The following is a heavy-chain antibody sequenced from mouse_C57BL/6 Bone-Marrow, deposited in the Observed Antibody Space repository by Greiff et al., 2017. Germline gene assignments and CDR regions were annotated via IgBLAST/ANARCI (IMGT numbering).Heavy chain of an antibody. CDR1: GYTFTNYW. CDR3: AKGRMWYFDV. Sequence: VQLQQSGAELVRPGTSVKMSCKASGYTFTNYWIGWAKQRPGHGLEWIGDIYPGGGYTNYNKKFKGKASLTADKSSSTAYMQFSSLTSEDSAIYYCAKGRMWYFDVWGTGTTVTVSS. J-gene: IGHJ1*03. V-gene: IGHV1-63*01. CDR2: IYPGGGYT.